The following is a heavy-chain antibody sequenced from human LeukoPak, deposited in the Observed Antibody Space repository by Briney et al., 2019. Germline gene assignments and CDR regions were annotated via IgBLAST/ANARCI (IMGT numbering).Heavy chain of an antibody. Sequence: GASVKVSCKASGYTFTGYYMHWVRQAPGQGLEWMGWINPNSGGTNYAQKFQGRVTMTRDTSISTACMELSRLRSDDTAVYYCARDRIRGVNKFDPWGQGTLVTVSS. CDR1: GYTFTGYY. V-gene: IGHV1-2*02. J-gene: IGHJ5*02. D-gene: IGHD3-10*01. CDR2: INPNSGGT. CDR3: ARDRIRGVNKFDP.